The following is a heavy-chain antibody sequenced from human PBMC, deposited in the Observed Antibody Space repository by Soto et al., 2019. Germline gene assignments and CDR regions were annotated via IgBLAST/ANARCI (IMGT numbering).Heavy chain of an antibody. CDR3: AKEVSEFTAMVLGMDV. J-gene: IGHJ6*02. Sequence: EVQVLESGGGLVQPGGSLRLSCAASGFTFSSYAMSWVRQAPGKGLEWVSAIVGSGGSTKYADSVKGRFTISRDNSKNTLFLQMNSLRAEDTAVYYCAKEVSEFTAMVLGMDVWGQGTTVTVSS. V-gene: IGHV3-23*01. D-gene: IGHD5-18*01. CDR2: IVGSGGST. CDR1: GFTFSSYA.